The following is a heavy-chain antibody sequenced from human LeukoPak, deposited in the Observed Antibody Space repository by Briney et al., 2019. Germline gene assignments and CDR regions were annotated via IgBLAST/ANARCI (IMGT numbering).Heavy chain of an antibody. J-gene: IGHJ4*02. D-gene: IGHD6-19*01. CDR2: IWYDGSNK. CDR3: AKDSPQYSSGHGKLDY. Sequence: GGSLRLSCAASGFTFSSYGMHWVRQAPGKGLEWVAVIWYDGSNKYHADSVKGRFTISRDNSKNTLYLQMNSLRAEDTAVYYCAKDSPQYSSGHGKLDYWGQGTLVTVSS. V-gene: IGHV3-33*06. CDR1: GFTFSSYG.